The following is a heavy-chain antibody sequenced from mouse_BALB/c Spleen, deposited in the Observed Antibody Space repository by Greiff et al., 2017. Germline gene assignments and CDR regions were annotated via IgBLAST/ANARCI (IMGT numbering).Heavy chain of an antibody. CDR2: ISSGSSTI. V-gene: IGHV5-17*02. D-gene: IGHD2-4*01. CDR3: ASPRYDYDFYAMDY. CDR1: GFTFSSFG. J-gene: IGHJ4*01. Sequence: VQVVESGGGLVQPGGSRKLSCAASGFTFSSFGMHWVRQAPEKGLEWVAYISSGSSTIYYADTVKGRFTISRDNPKNTLFLQMTSLRSEDTAMYYCASPRYDYDFYAMDYWGQGTSGTVSS.